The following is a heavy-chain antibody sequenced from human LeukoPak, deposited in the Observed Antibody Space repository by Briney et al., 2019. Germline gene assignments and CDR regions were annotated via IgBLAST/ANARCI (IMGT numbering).Heavy chain of an antibody. Sequence: GGSLRLSCAASGFTFSSYAMSWVRQAPGKGLEWVSAISGSGGSTYYADSMKGRFTISRDNSKNTLYLQMNSLRAEDTAVYYCAKDGGFWSGYSGYYFDYWGQGTLVTVSS. CDR2: ISGSGGST. CDR1: GFTFSSYA. D-gene: IGHD3-3*01. V-gene: IGHV3-23*01. J-gene: IGHJ4*02. CDR3: AKDGGFWSGYSGYYFDY.